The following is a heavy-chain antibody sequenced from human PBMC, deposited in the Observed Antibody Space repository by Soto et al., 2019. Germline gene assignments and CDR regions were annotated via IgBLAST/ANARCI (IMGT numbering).Heavy chain of an antibody. D-gene: IGHD3-9*01. CDR3: AKVATNYDILTGYYSPFDY. CDR1: GFTFSSYG. CDR2: IWYDGSNK. V-gene: IGHV3-33*06. Sequence: GGSLRLSCAASGFTFSSYGMYWVRQAPGKGLEWVAVIWYDGSNKYYADSVKGRFTISRDNSKNTLYLQMNSLRAEDTAVYYCAKVATNYDILTGYYSPFDYWGQGTLVTVSS. J-gene: IGHJ4*02.